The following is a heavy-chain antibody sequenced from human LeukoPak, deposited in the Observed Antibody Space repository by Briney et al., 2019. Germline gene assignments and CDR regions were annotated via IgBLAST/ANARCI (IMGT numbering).Heavy chain of an antibody. D-gene: IGHD6-19*01. CDR1: GGSISNRNYY. V-gene: IGHV4-39*07. Sequence: SETLSLTCTVSGGSISNRNYYWGWIRQPPGKGLEWIGSMHYSGSTYYNPSLKSRVTQSVDTSKNHFSLKLNSVTAADTALYYCARQAVAGRAFDYWGQGTLVTVSS. CDR3: ARQAVAGRAFDY. J-gene: IGHJ4*02. CDR2: MHYSGST.